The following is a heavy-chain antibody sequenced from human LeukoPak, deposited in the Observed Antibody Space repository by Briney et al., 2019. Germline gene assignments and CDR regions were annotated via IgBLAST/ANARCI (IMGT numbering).Heavy chain of an antibody. CDR3: ARGSSYYGSGSYYNEPMDV. D-gene: IGHD3-10*01. CDR1: GFTFSSYG. Sequence: GGSLRLSCAASGFTFSSYGMHWVRQAPGKGLEWVAVISYDGSNKYYADSVKGRFTISRDNSKNTLYLQMNSLRAEDTAVYYCARGSSYYGSGSYYNEPMDVWGKGTTVTISS. J-gene: IGHJ6*03. V-gene: IGHV3-30*03. CDR2: ISYDGSNK.